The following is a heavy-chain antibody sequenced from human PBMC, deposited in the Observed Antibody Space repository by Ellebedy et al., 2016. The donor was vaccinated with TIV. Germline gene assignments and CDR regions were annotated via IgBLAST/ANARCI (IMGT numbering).Heavy chain of an antibody. Sequence: GESLKISXAASGFTFSSYYMSWVRQAPGKGLEWVANIKQDGGEKDYVDSVKGRFTISRDNAKNSLYLQMNSLRAEDTAVYYCARARGDGYKPDYYYYMDVWGKGTTVTVSS. J-gene: IGHJ6*03. CDR2: IKQDGGEK. CDR1: GFTFSSYY. V-gene: IGHV3-7*04. CDR3: ARARGDGYKPDYYYYMDV. D-gene: IGHD5-24*01.